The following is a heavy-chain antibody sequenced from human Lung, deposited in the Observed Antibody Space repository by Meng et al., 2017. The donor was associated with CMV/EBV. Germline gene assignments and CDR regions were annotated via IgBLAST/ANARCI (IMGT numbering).Heavy chain of an antibody. D-gene: IGHD3-22*01. CDR1: GFTFSTYA. J-gene: IGHJ4*02. V-gene: IGHV3-13*01. CDR3: ARGVRSNSMIVESYYFDS. CDR2: IGAPADT. Sequence: GGSLRLXCAASGFTFSTYAMSWVRQRAGKGLEWVSSIGAPADTHYPDSVKGRFTISREDAKNSLYLQLNSLRAEDTAVYYCARGVRSNSMIVESYYFDSWGQGKXVNGSS.